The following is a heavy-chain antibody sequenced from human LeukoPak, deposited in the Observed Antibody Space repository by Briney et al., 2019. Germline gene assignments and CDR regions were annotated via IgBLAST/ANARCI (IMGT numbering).Heavy chain of an antibody. Sequence: ASVEVSCKASGYTFTGYYMHWVRQAPGQGLEWMGWINPNSGGTNYAQKFQGRVTMTRDTSISTAYMELSRLRSDDTAVYYCARAGITGTAMVGDWGQGTLVTVSS. V-gene: IGHV1-2*02. CDR1: GYTFTGYY. D-gene: IGHD5-18*01. CDR2: INPNSGGT. CDR3: ARAGITGTAMVGD. J-gene: IGHJ4*02.